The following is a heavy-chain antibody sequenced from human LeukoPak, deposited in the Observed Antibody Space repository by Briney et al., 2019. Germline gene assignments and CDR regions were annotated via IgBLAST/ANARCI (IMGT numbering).Heavy chain of an antibody. CDR2: ISGSGDNT. Sequence: PGGSLRLSCAASGFTFSSYAMSWVRQAPGKGLEWVSGISGSGDNTYYADSVKGRFTISRDNSKNTLYVQVNSLGTEDTAAYYCAKGSYYDSSGSFYFDYWGQGTVVTVSS. D-gene: IGHD3-22*01. V-gene: IGHV3-23*01. J-gene: IGHJ4*02. CDR1: GFTFSSYA. CDR3: AKGSYYDSSGSFYFDY.